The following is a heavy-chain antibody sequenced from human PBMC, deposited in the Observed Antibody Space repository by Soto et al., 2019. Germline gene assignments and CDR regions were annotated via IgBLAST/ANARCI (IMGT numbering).Heavy chain of an antibody. D-gene: IGHD3-10*01. CDR3: AREIPSRGAGWFDP. CDR2: ISSSSSTI. V-gene: IGHV3-48*02. J-gene: IGHJ5*02. CDR1: GLTFSSYS. Sequence: EVQLVESGGGLVQPGGSLRLSCAASGLTFSSYSMNWVRQAPGKGLEWVSYISSSSSTIYYADSVKGRFTISRDNAKNSLYLQMNSLRDEDTAVYYCAREIPSRGAGWFDPWGQGTLVTVSS.